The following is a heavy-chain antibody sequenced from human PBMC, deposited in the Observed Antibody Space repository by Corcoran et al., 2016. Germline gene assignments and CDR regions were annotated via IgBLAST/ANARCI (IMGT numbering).Heavy chain of an antibody. J-gene: IGHJ4*02. CDR1: GGTFSSYA. CDR3: ARAARGAIFGLPYSFVY. CDR2: IIPIFGTA. D-gene: IGHD3-3*01. Sequence: QVKLVQSGAEVKKPGSSVKVSCKASGGTFSSYAISWVRQAPGQGLEWMGGIIPIFGTANYAQKLQGRVTITADESTSTAYMEMSRLRSADTAVDYCARAARGAIFGLPYSFVYWVPGSLVTVSS. V-gene: IGHV1-69*01.